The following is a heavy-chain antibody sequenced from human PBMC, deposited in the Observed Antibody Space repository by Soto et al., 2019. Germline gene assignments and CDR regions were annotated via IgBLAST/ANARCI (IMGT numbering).Heavy chain of an antibody. D-gene: IGHD3-22*01. CDR2: ISAYNGNT. V-gene: IGHV1-18*01. CDR3: ARGQPNYYDSSGYYSPYGMDV. CDR1: GYTFTSYG. J-gene: IGHJ6*02. Sequence: ASVKVSCKASGYTFTSYGISWVRQAPGQGLGWMGWISAYNGNTNYAQKLQGRVTMTTDTSTSTAYMELRSLRSDDTAVYYCARGQPNYYDSSGYYSPYGMDVWGQGTTVTVSS.